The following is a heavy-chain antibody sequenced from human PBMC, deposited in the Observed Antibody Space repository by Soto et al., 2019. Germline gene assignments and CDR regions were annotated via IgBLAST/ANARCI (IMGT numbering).Heavy chain of an antibody. CDR3: ARGPDYYDSSGYYPLAY. CDR1: GFTFRDYY. CDR2: ISSSSRYI. D-gene: IGHD3-22*01. J-gene: IGHJ4*02. V-gene: IGHV3-11*06. Sequence: GGSLRLSCAASGFTFRDYYMSWIRQAPGKGLEWVSYISSSSRYINYADSVKGRFTISRDNAKNSLYLQMNSLRAEDTAVYYCARGPDYYDSSGYYPLAYWGQGTLVTVSS.